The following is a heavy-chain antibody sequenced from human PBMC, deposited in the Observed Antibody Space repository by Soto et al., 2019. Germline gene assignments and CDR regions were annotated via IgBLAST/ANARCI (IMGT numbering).Heavy chain of an antibody. V-gene: IGHV4-30-4*01. Sequence: TQSLTCAVPYAAVYRGDYYWSWNRQHPGTGLEWIWYIYYSGGTYYNPSLKSRVTMSVDTSKNQFSLILSCGTAADLAVYNSARDRGSLDSYYYYGMDIWGQGATVTVSS. D-gene: IGHD6-13*01. CDR1: YAAVYRGDYY. CDR3: ARDRGSLDSYYYYGMDI. J-gene: IGHJ6*02. CDR2: IYYSGGT.